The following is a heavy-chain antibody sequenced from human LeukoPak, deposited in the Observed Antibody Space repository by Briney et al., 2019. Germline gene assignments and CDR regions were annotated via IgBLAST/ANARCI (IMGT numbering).Heavy chain of an antibody. Sequence: SQTLSLTCTVSGASISSYCWSWIRQPAGKGLEWIGRIYTSGSTNYNPSLKSRVTMSLDTSKNQLSLKLSSVTAADTAVYYCARDTGRYYDSRGYYSTDAFDIWGQGTMVTVSS. CDR2: IYTSGST. D-gene: IGHD3-22*01. CDR1: GASISSYC. V-gene: IGHV4-4*07. J-gene: IGHJ3*02. CDR3: ARDTGRYYDSRGYYSTDAFDI.